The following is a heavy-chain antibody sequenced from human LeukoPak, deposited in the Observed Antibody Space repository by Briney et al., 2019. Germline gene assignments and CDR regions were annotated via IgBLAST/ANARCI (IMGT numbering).Heavy chain of an antibody. CDR1: GFTFSSYA. D-gene: IGHD1-26*01. J-gene: IGHJ4*02. V-gene: IGHV3-30-3*01. CDR3: ARGLGARPVDY. CDR2: ISYDGSNK. Sequence: PGRSLRLSCAASGFTFSSYAMHWVRQAPGKGLEWVAVISYDGSNKYYADSVKGRFTISRDNSKNTLYLQMNSLRAEDTAVYYCARGLGARPVDYWGQGTLVTVSS.